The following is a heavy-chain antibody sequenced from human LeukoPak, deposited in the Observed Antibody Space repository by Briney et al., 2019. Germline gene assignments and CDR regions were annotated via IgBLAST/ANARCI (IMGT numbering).Heavy chain of an antibody. CDR2: IWYDGSNK. D-gene: IGHD3-22*01. V-gene: IGHV3-33*01. J-gene: IGHJ3*02. CDR3: AGSSGYYLADAFDI. CDR1: GFTFSSYG. Sequence: GESLHFSCAASGFTFSSYGMHWVRQAPGKGLEWVAVIWYDGSNKYYADSVKGRFTISRDNSKNTLYLQMNSLRAEDTAVYYCAGSSGYYLADAFDIWGQGTIFTVSS.